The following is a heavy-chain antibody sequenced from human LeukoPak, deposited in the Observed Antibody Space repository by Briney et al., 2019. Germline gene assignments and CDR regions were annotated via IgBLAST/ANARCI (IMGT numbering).Heavy chain of an antibody. D-gene: IGHD2-15*01. V-gene: IGHV4-34*01. CDR3: ARVRYCSGGSCYGLTDY. Sequence: SSETLSLTCAVYGGSFSGYYWSWIRQPPGKGLEWIGEINHSGSTNYNPSLKSRVTISVDTSKNQFSLKLSSVTAADTAVYYCARVRYCSGGSCYGLTDYWGQGTLVTVSS. CDR2: INHSGST. CDR1: GGSFSGYY. J-gene: IGHJ4*02.